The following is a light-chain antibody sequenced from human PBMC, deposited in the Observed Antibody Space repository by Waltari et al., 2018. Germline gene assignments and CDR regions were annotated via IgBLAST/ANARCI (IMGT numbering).Light chain of an antibody. CDR3: QKYGTLPAT. CDR2: DES. V-gene: IGKV3-20*01. J-gene: IGKJ1*01. Sequence: DIFLTQSPGTLSLSTGAGATLSCRASQSISRFLARYQQKPGQAPRPLIYDESTRATGIPDRFSGSGSGTDFSLTISRLEPEDFAVYYCQKYGTLPATFGQGTKVEIK. CDR1: QSISRF.